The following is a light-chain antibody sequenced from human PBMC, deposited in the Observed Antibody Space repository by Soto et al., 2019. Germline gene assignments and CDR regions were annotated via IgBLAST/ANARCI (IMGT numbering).Light chain of an antibody. V-gene: IGKV1-5*03. CDR1: HSVRNW. CDR3: QQSDSYPCT. J-gene: IGKJ2*02. Sequence: DIQMTQSPSTLSASVGDRVTITCRASHSVRNWLAWYQQKPGKAPILLIYEASTLESGVPSRFSGSGSGTDFTLTISSLLPDDSATYYCQQSDSYPCTFSQGTMLEI. CDR2: EAS.